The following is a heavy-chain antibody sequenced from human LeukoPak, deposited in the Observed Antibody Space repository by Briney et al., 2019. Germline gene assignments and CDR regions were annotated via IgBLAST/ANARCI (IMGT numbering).Heavy chain of an antibody. J-gene: IGHJ5*02. CDR2: IYHSGST. V-gene: IGHV4-30-2*01. Sequence: PSETLSLTCTVSGGSISSGGYYWSWIRQPPGEGLEWIGYIYHSGSTYYNPSLKSRVTISVDRSKNQFSLKLSSVTAADTAVYYCARVGSLGVVVPARWFDPWGQGTLVTVSS. CDR3: ARVGSLGVVVPARWFDP. CDR1: GGSISSGGYY. D-gene: IGHD2-2*01.